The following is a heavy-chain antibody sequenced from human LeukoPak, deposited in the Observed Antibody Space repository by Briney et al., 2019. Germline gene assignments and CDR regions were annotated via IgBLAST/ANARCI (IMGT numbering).Heavy chain of an antibody. CDR3: ARDSRLEGGFDP. Sequence: ASVKVSCKASGYTFTSYDINWVRQAPGQGLEWMGIINPSGGSTSYAQKFQGRVTMTRDTSTSTVYMELSSLRSEDTAVYYCARDSRLEGGFDPWGQGTLVTVSS. V-gene: IGHV1-46*01. CDR2: INPSGGST. J-gene: IGHJ5*02. D-gene: IGHD5-12*01. CDR1: GYTFTSYD.